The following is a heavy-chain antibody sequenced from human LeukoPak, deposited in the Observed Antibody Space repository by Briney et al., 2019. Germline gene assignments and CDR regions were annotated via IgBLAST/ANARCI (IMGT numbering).Heavy chain of an antibody. CDR3: GSQREWSLTEYHFDY. D-gene: IGHD3-3*01. Sequence: SETLSLTCTVSGYSISSGYYCGWIRQPPGKGLEWIGSVYHSGSTYYNPSLKSRVTISTDKSKNQFSLKLTSVAAADTAVYYCGSQREWSLTEYHFDYWGQGTLVTVSS. CDR1: GYSISSGYY. J-gene: IGHJ4*02. V-gene: IGHV4-38-2*02. CDR2: VYHSGST.